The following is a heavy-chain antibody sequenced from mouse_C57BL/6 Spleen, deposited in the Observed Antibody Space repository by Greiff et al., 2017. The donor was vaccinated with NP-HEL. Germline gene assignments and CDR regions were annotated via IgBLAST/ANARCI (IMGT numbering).Heavy chain of an antibody. Sequence: VKLQESGPELVKPGASVKISCKASGYTFTDYYINWVKQRPGQGLEWIGWIFPGSGSTYYNEKFKGKATLTVDKSSSTAYMLLSSLTSEDSAVYFCARSYYYGSSSAWFAYWGQGTLVTVSA. V-gene: IGHV1-75*01. CDR2: IFPGSGST. CDR3: ARSYYYGSSSAWFAY. D-gene: IGHD1-1*01. CDR1: GYTFTDYY. J-gene: IGHJ3*01.